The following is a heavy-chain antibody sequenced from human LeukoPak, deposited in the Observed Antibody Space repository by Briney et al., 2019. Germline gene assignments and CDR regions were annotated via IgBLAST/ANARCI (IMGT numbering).Heavy chain of an antibody. V-gene: IGHV1-18*01. CDR2: ISAYNGNA. D-gene: IGHD3-16*01. J-gene: IGHJ3*02. Sequence: ASVKVSCKASGYTFTSYGISWVRQAPGQGLEWMGWISAYNGNANYAQKLQGRVTMTTDTSTSTAYMELRSLRSDDTAVYYCARDIPGEGSLDAFDIWGQGTMVTVSS. CDR3: ARDIPGEGSLDAFDI. CDR1: GYTFTSYG.